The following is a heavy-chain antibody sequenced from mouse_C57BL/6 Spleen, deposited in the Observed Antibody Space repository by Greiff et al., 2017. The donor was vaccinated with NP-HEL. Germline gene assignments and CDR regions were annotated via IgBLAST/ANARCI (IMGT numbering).Heavy chain of an antibody. CDR2: IDPENGDT. D-gene: IGHD1-1*01. V-gene: IGHV14-4*01. CDR1: GFNIKDDY. J-gene: IGHJ4*01. CDR3: TTDYGSSLWDY. Sequence: EVQLQQSGAELVRPGASVKLSCTASGFNIKDDYMHWVKQRPEQGLEWIGWIDPENGDTEYASKFQGKATITADTPSNTAYLQLSSLTSEDTAVYYCTTDYGSSLWDYWGQGTSVTVSS.